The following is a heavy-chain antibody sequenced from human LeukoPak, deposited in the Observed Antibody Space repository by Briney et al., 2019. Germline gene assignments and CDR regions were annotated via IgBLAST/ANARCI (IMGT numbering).Heavy chain of an antibody. J-gene: IGHJ4*02. V-gene: IGHV3-66*01. CDR1: GFTVSSNY. Sequence: RPGGSLRLSCAASGFTVSSNYMSWVRQAPGKGLEWVSVIYSGGSTYYADSVKGRFTISRDNSKNTLYLQMNSLRAEDTAVYYCAKDLVSYYDSSGYDYWGQGTLVTVSS. CDR2: IYSGGST. D-gene: IGHD3-22*01. CDR3: AKDLVSYYDSSGYDY.